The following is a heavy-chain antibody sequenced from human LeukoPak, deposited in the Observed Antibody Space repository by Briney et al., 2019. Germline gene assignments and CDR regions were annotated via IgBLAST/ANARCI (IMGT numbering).Heavy chain of an antibody. D-gene: IGHD5-12*01. J-gene: IGHJ4*02. Sequence: ASVKVSCKASGYTFTGYYMHWVRQAPGQGLEWMGWINPNSGGTNYAQKFQGRVTMTRDTSISTAYMELSRLRSDDTAVYYCARSTLREVGYFDYWGQGTLVTVPS. CDR1: GYTFTGYY. CDR3: ARSTLREVGYFDY. CDR2: INPNSGGT. V-gene: IGHV1-2*02.